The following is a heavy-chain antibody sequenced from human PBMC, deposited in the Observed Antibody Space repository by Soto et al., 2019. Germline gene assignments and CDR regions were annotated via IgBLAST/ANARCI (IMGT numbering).Heavy chain of an antibody. D-gene: IGHD2-15*01. V-gene: IGHV3-11*06. J-gene: IGHJ5*02. CDR2: ISPGSRYP. CDR1: GFTFGDSY. Sequence: GGSLRRSGAGSGFTFGDSYISWIRQAPGKGLEWLSYISPGSRYPAYADSVKGRFTISRDNAKRSLYLQMMSLTAEDTAIYYCVRGGGGGLFDPWGQGTMVTVSS. CDR3: VRGGGGGLFDP.